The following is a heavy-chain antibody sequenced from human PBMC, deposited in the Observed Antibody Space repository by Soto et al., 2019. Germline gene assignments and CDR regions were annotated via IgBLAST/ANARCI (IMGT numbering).Heavy chain of an antibody. V-gene: IGHV1-69*01. CDR1: GGTFSSYA. J-gene: IGHJ3*02. D-gene: IGHD2-21*02. CDR3: ARSAIVVVTAIPGNAFDI. CDR2: IIHIFGTA. Sequence: QVQLVQSGAEVKKPGSSVKVSCKASGGTFSSYAISWVRQAPGQGREWMGGIIHIFGTANYAQKFKGRVTITADESTSTAYMELSSLRSEDTAVYYCARSAIVVVTAIPGNAFDIWGQGTMVTVSS.